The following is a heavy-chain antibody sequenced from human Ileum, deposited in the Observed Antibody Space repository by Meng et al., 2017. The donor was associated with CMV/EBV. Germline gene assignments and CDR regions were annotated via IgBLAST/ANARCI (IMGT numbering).Heavy chain of an antibody. V-gene: IGHV3-23*03. J-gene: IGHJ4*02. CDR1: GFTFSSYA. D-gene: IGHD6-19*01. Sequence: ASGFTFSSYAMSWVRQAPGKGLEWVSVIYSGGSSTFYADSVKGRFTISRDNSKNTLYLQMNSLRAEDTAVYYCAKSGRVAGTPHFDYWGQGTLVTVSS. CDR2: IYSGGSST. CDR3: AKSGRVAGTPHFDY.